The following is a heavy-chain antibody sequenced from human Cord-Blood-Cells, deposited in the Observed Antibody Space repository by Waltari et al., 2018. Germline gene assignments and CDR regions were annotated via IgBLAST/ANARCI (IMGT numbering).Heavy chain of an antibody. CDR2: IYPGDSDT. Sequence: EVQLVQSGAEVKKPGESLKISCTGSGYSFTSSCIGWGGQMPGKGLEWMGIIYPGDSDTRYSPSFQGQVTISADKSISTAYLQWSSLKASDTAMYYCASPSGPLGAAPFDYWGQGTLVTVSS. CDR1: GYSFTSSC. V-gene: IGHV5-51*01. J-gene: IGHJ4*02. D-gene: IGHD3-16*01. CDR3: ASPSGPLGAAPFDY.